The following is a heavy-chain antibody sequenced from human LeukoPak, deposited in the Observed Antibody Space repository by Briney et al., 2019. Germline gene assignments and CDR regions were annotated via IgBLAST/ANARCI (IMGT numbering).Heavy chain of an antibody. CDR1: GFTFSSYS. CDR3: ARDRRDYGDYAFDI. V-gene: IGHV3-48*02. J-gene: IGHJ3*02. D-gene: IGHD4-17*01. Sequence: GGSLRLSCAASGFTFSSYSMNWVRQAPGKGLEWVSYISSSSSTIYYADSVKGRFTISRDNAKNSLYLQMNSLRDEDTAVYYCARDRRDYGDYAFDIWGQGTMVTVSS. CDR2: ISSSSSTI.